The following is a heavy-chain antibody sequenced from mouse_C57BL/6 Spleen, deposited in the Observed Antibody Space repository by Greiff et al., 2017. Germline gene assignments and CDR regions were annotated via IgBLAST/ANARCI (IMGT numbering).Heavy chain of an antibody. V-gene: IGHV1-50*01. Sequence: QVQLQQPGAELVKPGASVKLSCKASGYTFTSYWMQWVKQRPGQGLEWIGEIDPSDGNTNYNQKFKGKATLTVDTSSSTAYMQLRSLTSEDSAVCYCARGKGIYDGYYEGDYWGQGTTLTVSS. J-gene: IGHJ2*01. CDR2: IDPSDGNT. CDR3: ARGKGIYDGYYEGDY. CDR1: GYTFTSYW. D-gene: IGHD2-3*01.